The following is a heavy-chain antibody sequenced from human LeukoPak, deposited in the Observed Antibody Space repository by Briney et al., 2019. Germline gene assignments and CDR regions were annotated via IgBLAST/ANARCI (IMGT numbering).Heavy chain of an antibody. J-gene: IGHJ4*02. CDR1: GYSFTSYW. D-gene: IGHD2-2*01. CDR2: IYPGDSDT. CDR3: ARRYCSSTSCYWGFDY. Sequence: GKSLKISCKGSGYSFTSYWIGWVRQMPGKGLEWMGIIYPGDSDTRYSPSFQGQVTISADKSISTAYLQWSSLKASDTAMYYCARRYCSSTSCYWGFDYWGQGTLVTVSS. V-gene: IGHV5-51*01.